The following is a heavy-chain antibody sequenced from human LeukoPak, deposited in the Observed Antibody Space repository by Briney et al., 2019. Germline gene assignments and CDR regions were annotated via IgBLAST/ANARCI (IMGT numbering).Heavy chain of an antibody. D-gene: IGHD3-16*01. CDR3: ARDPGGGYKDDALDI. CDR2: IYHSGTT. J-gene: IGHJ3*02. V-gene: IGHV4-38-2*02. CDR1: GYSISSGYY. Sequence: SETLSLTCTVSGYSISSGYYWGWIRQSPGKGLEWIGQIYHSGTTNYSPSLKSRVTISVDKSKNQFSLNLNSVTAADTAMYYCARDPGGGYKDDALDIWGQGTMVTVSS.